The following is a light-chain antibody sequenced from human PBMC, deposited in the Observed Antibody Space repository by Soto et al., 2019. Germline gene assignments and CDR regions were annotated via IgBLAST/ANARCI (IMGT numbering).Light chain of an antibody. CDR1: QSLAYSDGNTY. J-gene: IGKJ1*01. CDR3: MQGTHWPPRT. V-gene: IGKV2-30*01. Sequence: DVVMTQSPLSLPVTLGQPASISCRSSQSLAYSDGNTYLNWFQQRPGQSPRRLIYKVSNRDSGVPDRFSGSGSGTDFTLKISRVEAEDFGVSCCMQGTHWPPRTFGQGTKVEIK. CDR2: KVS.